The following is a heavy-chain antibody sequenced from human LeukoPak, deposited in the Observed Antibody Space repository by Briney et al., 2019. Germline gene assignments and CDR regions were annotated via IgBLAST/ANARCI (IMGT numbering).Heavy chain of an antibody. V-gene: IGHV3-74*01. CDR1: GFTFSSYW. CDR3: ARDGGSSGRRDAFDI. Sequence: GGSLRLSCAASGFTFSSYWMHWVRQAPGKWLVWVSRINSDGSSTSYADSVKGRFTISRDNAKNTLYLQMNSLRAEDTAVYYCARDGGSSGRRDAFDIWGQGTMVTVSS. J-gene: IGHJ3*02. D-gene: IGHD1-26*01. CDR2: INSDGSST.